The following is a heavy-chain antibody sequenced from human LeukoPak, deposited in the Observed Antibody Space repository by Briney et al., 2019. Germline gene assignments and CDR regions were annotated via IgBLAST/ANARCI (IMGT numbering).Heavy chain of an antibody. CDR1: GGSISYSSYY. V-gene: IGHV4-39*01. Sequence: PSETLSLTCTVSGGSISYSSYYGAWIRQPPGKGLEWIGSVYSTGTTYYNASLKSRVTMSADASKNQFSLRLNSVTAADTAVFYCAKYYFSGYFDYWGQGILVTVSS. CDR3: AKYYFSGYFDY. D-gene: IGHD2/OR15-2a*01. J-gene: IGHJ4*02. CDR2: VYSTGTT.